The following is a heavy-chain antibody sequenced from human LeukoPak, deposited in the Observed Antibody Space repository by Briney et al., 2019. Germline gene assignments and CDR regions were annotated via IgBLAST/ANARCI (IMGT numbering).Heavy chain of an antibody. Sequence: SETLSLTCAVYGGSFSGYYWSWIRQPPGKGLEWIGEINHSGSTNYNPSLNSRVTISVDTSKNQFSLKLSSLTAADTAVYYCARTASGGDIVATIYYYGMDVWGQGTTVTVSS. V-gene: IGHV4-34*01. J-gene: IGHJ6*02. CDR2: INHSGST. D-gene: IGHD5-12*01. CDR1: GGSFSGYY. CDR3: ARTASGGDIVATIYYYGMDV.